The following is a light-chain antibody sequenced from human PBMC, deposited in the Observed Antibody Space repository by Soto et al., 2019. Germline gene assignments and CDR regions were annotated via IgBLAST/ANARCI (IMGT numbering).Light chain of an antibody. CDR1: SSDVGGYNF. CDR2: EVT. CDR3: SSYAGSHTV. V-gene: IGLV2-8*01. J-gene: IGLJ1*01. Sequence: QSALTQPPSASGSPGQSVTISCAGTSSDVGGYNFVSWYQQHPGKAPKLMIYEVTKRPSGVPERFSASKSGNTASLTVSGLQAEDEADYYCSSYAGSHTVFGTGTKVTVL.